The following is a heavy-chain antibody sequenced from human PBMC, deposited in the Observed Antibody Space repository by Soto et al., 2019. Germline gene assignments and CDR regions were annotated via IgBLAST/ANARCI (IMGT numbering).Heavy chain of an antibody. D-gene: IGHD3-3*01. CDR2: IYPGDSNT. V-gene: IGHV5-51*01. CDR3: ARPAYDFWSGHPNPRYYYGMDV. CDR1: GYSFTSYW. Sequence: GESLKISCKGSGYSFTSYWIGWVRQMPGKGLEWMGIIYPGDSNTRYSPSLQGQVTISVDKSISTAYLQWSSLKATDTAMYYCARPAYDFWSGHPNPRYYYGMDVWGQGTTVTVSS. J-gene: IGHJ6*02.